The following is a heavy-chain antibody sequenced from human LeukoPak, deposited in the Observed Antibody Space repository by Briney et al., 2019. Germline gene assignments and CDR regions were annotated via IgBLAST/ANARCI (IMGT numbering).Heavy chain of an antibody. CDR2: INPGNGNT. J-gene: IGHJ4*02. CDR3: ARGAGNSWFDD. D-gene: IGHD6-13*01. Sequence: GASVKVSCKASGYTFTRYTIHWVRQAPGQRLEWMGWINPGNGNTQCSQNFQGRVTMTRDTSATTAYMELSSLDSEDTAVYYCARGAGNSWFDDWGQGTLVTVSS. V-gene: IGHV1-3*01. CDR1: GYTFTRYT.